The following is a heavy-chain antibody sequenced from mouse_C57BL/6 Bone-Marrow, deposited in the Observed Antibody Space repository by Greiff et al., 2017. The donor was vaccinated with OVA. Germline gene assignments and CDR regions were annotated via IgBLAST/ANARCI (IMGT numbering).Heavy chain of an antibody. V-gene: IGHV1-26*01. CDR1: GYTFTDYY. D-gene: IGHD1-1*01. CDR2: INPNNGGT. Sequence: EVQLQQSGPELVKPGASVKISCKASGYTFTDYYMNWVKQSHGKSLEWIGDINPNNGGTSYNQKFKGKATLTVDKSSSTAYMELRSLTSEDSAVYYCARDYSDSSWYFDVWGTGTTVTVSS. CDR3: ARDYSDSSWYFDV. J-gene: IGHJ1*03.